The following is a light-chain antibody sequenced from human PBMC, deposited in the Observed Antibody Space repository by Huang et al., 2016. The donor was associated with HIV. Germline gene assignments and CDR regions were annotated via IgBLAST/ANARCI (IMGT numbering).Light chain of an antibody. CDR2: GTS. CDR1: QNVSSY. J-gene: IGKJ1*01. Sequence: EVVLTQSPATLSLSPGERATLSCRASQNVSSYLAWFQHKPGQAPRLILYGTSNRVTGIPARFSGSGSGTDFTLTISSLEPEDFAVYYCQQRSNWPPWTFGQGTKVEIK. CDR3: QQRSNWPPWT. V-gene: IGKV3-11*01.